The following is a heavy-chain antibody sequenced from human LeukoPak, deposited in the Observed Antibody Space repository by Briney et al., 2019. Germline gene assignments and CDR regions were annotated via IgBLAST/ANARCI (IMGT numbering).Heavy chain of an antibody. J-gene: IGHJ6*03. CDR1: GFTFSNYG. V-gene: IGHV3-30*18. Sequence: GGSLRLSCAAFGFTFSNYGMHWVRQAPGKGLEWVAVISNDGSNKNYADSVKGRFTISRDNSKNTLYLQMNSLRPEDTAMYYCVKPDRLLYSDSGSRCYYYYLDVWGKGTTVTVSS. D-gene: IGHD3-10*01. CDR2: ISNDGSNK. CDR3: VKPDRLLYSDSGSRCYYYYLDV.